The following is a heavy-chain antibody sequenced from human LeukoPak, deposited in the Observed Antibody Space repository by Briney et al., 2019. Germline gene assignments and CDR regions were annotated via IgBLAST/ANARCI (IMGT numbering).Heavy chain of an antibody. CDR3: AKASGSYFRLVYFDY. Sequence: GGSLRLSCAASGFTFDDYAMHWVRQAPGKGLEWVSGISWNSGSIGYADSVKGRFTISRDNSKNTLYLQMNSLRAEDTAVYYCAKASGSYFRLVYFDYWGQGTLVPVSS. CDR2: ISWNSGSI. D-gene: IGHD1-26*01. CDR1: GFTFDDYA. V-gene: IGHV3-9*01. J-gene: IGHJ4*02.